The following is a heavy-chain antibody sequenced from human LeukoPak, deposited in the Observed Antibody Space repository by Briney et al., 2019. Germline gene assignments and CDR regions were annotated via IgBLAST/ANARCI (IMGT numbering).Heavy chain of an antibody. CDR3: AADVGDRYNYVSLTFQH. Sequence: AASEKVSCKASGFTFTSSAMQWVRQARGQRLEWIGWIVVGSGNTNYAQKFQERVTITRDMSTSTAYMELSSLRSEDTAVYYCAADVGDRYNYVSLTFQHGGQGTLVTVSS. CDR2: IVVGSGNT. J-gene: IGHJ1*01. CDR1: GFTFTSSA. D-gene: IGHD5-24*01. V-gene: IGHV1-58*02.